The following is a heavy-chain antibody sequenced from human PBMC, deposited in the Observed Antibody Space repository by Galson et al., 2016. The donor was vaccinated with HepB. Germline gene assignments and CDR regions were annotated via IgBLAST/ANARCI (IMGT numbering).Heavy chain of an antibody. Sequence: SLRLSCAGSGFLFGTFGVHWVRQAPGQGLEWVALISYDSNKKDYADSVKGRFTISRDNSKNTLYLQLNSLRAEDTAVYYCAKSKNGLRYFDRLHGLDYWGQGTLVTVSS. D-gene: IGHD3-9*01. V-gene: IGHV3-30*18. CDR2: ISYDSNKK. CDR3: AKSKNGLRYFDRLHGLDY. CDR1: GFLFGTFG. J-gene: IGHJ4*02.